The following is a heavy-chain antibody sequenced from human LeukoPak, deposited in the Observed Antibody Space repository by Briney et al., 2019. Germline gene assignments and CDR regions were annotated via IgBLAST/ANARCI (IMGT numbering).Heavy chain of an antibody. CDR3: AYYDSSGYYYGRLRY. CDR1: GLTFSSHA. D-gene: IGHD3-22*01. CDR2: VTADGTNT. Sequence: GGSLRLSCAASGLTFSSHAMSWVRQIPGKGLDWVSSVTADGTNTHFADSVKGRFTISRDNSKNTLYLHMNSLRVDDTAVYFCAYYDSSGYYYGRLRYWGQGTPVTVSS. J-gene: IGHJ4*02. V-gene: IGHV3-23*01.